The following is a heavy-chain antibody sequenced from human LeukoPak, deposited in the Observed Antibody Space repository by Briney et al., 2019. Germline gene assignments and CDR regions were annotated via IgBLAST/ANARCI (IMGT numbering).Heavy chain of an antibody. CDR2: FDPEDGET. CDR3: ATPPHASDAFDI. J-gene: IGHJ3*02. Sequence: GASVKVSCKVSGYTLTELSMHWVRQAPGKGLEWMGGFDPEDGETIYAQKFQGRVTMTEDTSTDTAYMELSSLGSEDTAVYYCATPPHASDAFDIWGQGTMVTVSS. CDR1: GYTLTELS. D-gene: IGHD2-2*01. V-gene: IGHV1-24*01.